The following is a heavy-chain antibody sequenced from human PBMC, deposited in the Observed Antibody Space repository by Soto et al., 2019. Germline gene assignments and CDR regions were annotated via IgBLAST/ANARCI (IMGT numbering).Heavy chain of an antibody. Sequence: GASLKTSCKGSGYSFTSYWIGWVRHMPGKGLEWMGVIHPGDADTKYSPSFQGEVTISADKSISTAYLQWSSLKASDTAMYYCARHGNYDFWSGSYYYYYGMDVWGQGTTVTVSS. J-gene: IGHJ6*02. CDR1: GYSFTSYW. CDR3: ARHGNYDFWSGSYYYYYGMDV. V-gene: IGHV5-51*01. CDR2: IHPGDADT. D-gene: IGHD3-3*01.